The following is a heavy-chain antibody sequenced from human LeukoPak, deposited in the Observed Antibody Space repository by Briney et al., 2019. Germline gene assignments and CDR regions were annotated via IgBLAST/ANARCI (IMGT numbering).Heavy chain of an antibody. CDR2: IYYSGSA. D-gene: IGHD3-22*01. J-gene: IGHJ3*02. CDR3: ASQWYYYDSSGLDAFDI. V-gene: IGHV4-39*01. CDR1: GGSISKSSYY. Sequence: SETLSLTCTVSGGSISKSSYYWGWIRQPPGKGLEWIGSIYYSGSAYYNPSLKSRVSISVDTSKSQFSLKLCSVTAADTAMYYCASQWYYYDSSGLDAFDIWGQGTMVTVSS.